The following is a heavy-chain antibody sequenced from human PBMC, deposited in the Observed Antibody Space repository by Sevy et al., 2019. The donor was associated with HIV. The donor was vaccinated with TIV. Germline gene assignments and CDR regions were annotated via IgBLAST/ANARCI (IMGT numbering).Heavy chain of an antibody. CDR1: GFTFSNAW. CDR2: IKSKTDGGTK. V-gene: IGHV3-15*01. D-gene: IGHD3-3*01. Sequence: GGSLRLSCAASGFTFSNAWMSWVRQAPGKGLEWVGRIKSKTDGGTKDYAAPVEGRFTISSDDSKNTLYLQMNSLKTEDTAVYYCTTVWRYDFLPFDPWGQGTLVTVSS. J-gene: IGHJ5*02. CDR3: TTVWRYDFLPFDP.